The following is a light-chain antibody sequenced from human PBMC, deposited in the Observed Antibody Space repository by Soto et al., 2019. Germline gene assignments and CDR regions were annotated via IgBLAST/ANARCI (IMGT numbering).Light chain of an antibody. V-gene: IGKV1-5*03. Sequence: DIQMTQSPSTLSASVGDRVTITCRASQSISSWLAWYQQKPGKAPKLLIYKASSLESGVPSRFSGSGSWTEFTLARSSLQPDDFTTYDCQQYKSYPSFGGGTKVEIK. CDR3: QQYKSYPS. CDR2: KAS. CDR1: QSISSW. J-gene: IGKJ4*01.